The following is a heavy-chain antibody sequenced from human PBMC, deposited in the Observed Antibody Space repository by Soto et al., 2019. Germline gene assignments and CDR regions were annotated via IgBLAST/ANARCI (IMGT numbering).Heavy chain of an antibody. CDR3: AKARRPNFYYGMDV. D-gene: IGHD6-25*01. CDR1: GFTFSSYG. Sequence: QVQLVESGGGVVQPGRSLRLSCAASGFTFSSYGMHWVRQAPGKGLEWVAVISYDGSNKYYADSVKGRFTISRDNSKNTLYLQMNSLRAEDTAVSYCAKARRPNFYYGMDVWGQGTTVTVSS. J-gene: IGHJ6*02. CDR2: ISYDGSNK. V-gene: IGHV3-30*18.